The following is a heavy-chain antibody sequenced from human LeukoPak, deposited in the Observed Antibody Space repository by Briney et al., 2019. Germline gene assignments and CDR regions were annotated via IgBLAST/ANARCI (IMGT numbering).Heavy chain of an antibody. D-gene: IGHD2-2*01. CDR1: GFTFSDYY. V-gene: IGHV3-11*06. Sequence: GGSLRLSCAASGFTFSDYYMSWIRQAPGKGLEWVSYISSSSSYIYYADSVKGRFTISRDNAKNSLYLQMNSLRAEDTAVYYCARVGLVVPAAIVPFGYWGQGTLVTVSS. CDR2: ISSSSSYI. CDR3: ARVGLVVPAAIVPFGY. J-gene: IGHJ4*02.